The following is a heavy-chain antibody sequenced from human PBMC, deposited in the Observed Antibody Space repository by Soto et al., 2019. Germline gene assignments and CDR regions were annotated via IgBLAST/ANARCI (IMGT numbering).Heavy chain of an antibody. Sequence: GGSLRLSCAASGFTFSSYEMNWVRQAPGKGLEWVSYISSSGSTIYYADSVKGRFTISRDNAKNSLYLQMNSLRAEDTTVYYCARDLTYYYDSSALPWGQGTLVTVSS. D-gene: IGHD3-22*01. J-gene: IGHJ5*02. CDR1: GFTFSSYE. V-gene: IGHV3-48*03. CDR3: ARDLTYYYDSSALP. CDR2: ISSSGSTI.